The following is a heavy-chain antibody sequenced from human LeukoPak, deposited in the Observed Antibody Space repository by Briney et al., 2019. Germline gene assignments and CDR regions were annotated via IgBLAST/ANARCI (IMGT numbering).Heavy chain of an antibody. CDR2: IYYSGST. Sequence: SETLSLTCTVSGGSISYYYWGWIRQPPGKGLELIGYIYYSGSTNYNPSLKSRVTISVDTSKNQCSLKLTSVTAADTAVYYCARVWTSRKPCYIWGQGTMVTVSS. V-gene: IGHV4-59*01. D-gene: IGHD3/OR15-3a*01. J-gene: IGHJ3*02. CDR3: ARVWTSRKPCYI. CDR1: GGSISYYY.